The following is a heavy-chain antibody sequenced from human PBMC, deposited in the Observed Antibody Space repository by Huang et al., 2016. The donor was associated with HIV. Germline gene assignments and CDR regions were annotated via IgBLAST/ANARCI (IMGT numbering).Heavy chain of an antibody. CDR2: IRGSDNTT. V-gene: IGHV3-23*01. D-gene: IGHD6-19*01. Sequence: EVKLLESGGGLVQPGGSLRLSCAASGFSFSSYTMTWVRQAPWKGVGWVSSIRGSDNTTFYADSVKGRFTISRDNSKNTLYLQMKSLRVDDTAVYYCAKDRVAGTGHCFDPWGQGTLVTVSS. CDR3: AKDRVAGTGHCFDP. CDR1: GFSFSSYT. J-gene: IGHJ5*02.